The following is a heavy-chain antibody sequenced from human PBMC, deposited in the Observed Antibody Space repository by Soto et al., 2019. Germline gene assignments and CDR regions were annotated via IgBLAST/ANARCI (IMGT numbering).Heavy chain of an antibody. CDR3: ARGHYDFDY. Sequence: SETLSLTCTVSGGSIRSGGYYWSWIRQHPGKGLEWIGYIYYSGSTNYNPSLKSRVTISVDTSKNQFSPKLSSVTAADTAVYYCARGHYDFDYWGQGTLVTVSS. J-gene: IGHJ4*02. CDR1: GGSIRSGGYY. V-gene: IGHV4-61*08. CDR2: IYYSGST. D-gene: IGHD3-3*01.